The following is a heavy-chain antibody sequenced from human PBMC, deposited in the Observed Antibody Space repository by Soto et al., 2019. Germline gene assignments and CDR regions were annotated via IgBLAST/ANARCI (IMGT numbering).Heavy chain of an antibody. V-gene: IGHV3-74*01. CDR1: GFTFSNYW. Sequence: EVQLVESGGGLIQPGGSLRLSCAASGFTFSNYWMHWVRQAPGKGLVWVSRINSDGRSTTYADSVKGRFTISRDNAKNTLYLQMNSLRAEDAAVYYCARVNNYGPGILYWGQGTLVTVSS. J-gene: IGHJ4*02. D-gene: IGHD3-10*01. CDR2: INSDGRST. CDR3: ARVNNYGPGILY.